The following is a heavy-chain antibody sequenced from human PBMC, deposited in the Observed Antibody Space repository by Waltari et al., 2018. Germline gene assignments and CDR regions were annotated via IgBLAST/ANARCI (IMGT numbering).Heavy chain of an antibody. Sequence: QVTLRESGPALVKPTQTLTLTCTFSGFSLSTSGMCVSWIRQPPGKALEWLARIDWDDDKYYSTALKTRLTISKDTSKNQVVLTMTNMDPVDTATYYCARSRMGVENNIPHDYWGQGTLVTVSS. CDR1: GFSLSTSGMC. CDR3: ARSRMGVENNIPHDY. D-gene: IGHD1-26*01. J-gene: IGHJ4*02. V-gene: IGHV2-70*15. CDR2: IDWDDDK.